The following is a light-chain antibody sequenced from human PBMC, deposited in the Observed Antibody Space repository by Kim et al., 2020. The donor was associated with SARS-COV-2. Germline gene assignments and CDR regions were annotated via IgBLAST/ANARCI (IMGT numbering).Light chain of an antibody. Sequence: QSALTQPASVAGSPGQSITISCSGTSNDVGGYHLVSWYQQHPGKVPKLIIYEVDKRPSGVSNHFSASKSGNTASLRISGLQAEDEGDYYCCSYAGNSVVVFGGGTQLTVL. V-gene: IGLV2-23*02. CDR1: SNDVGGYHL. CDR3: CSYAGNSVVV. CDR2: EVD. J-gene: IGLJ2*01.